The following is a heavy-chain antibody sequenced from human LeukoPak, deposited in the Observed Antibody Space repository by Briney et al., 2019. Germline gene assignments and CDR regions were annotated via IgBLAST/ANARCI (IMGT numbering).Heavy chain of an antibody. Sequence: PGGSLRLSCAASGFTFSHYSMNWVRQAPGKGLEWVSSISSSGSYIYYADSVKGRFTISRDNAKNSLYLQMSSLRAEDTAVYYCARDGDFSSGYYYWSSYGMDVWGQGTTVTVSS. V-gene: IGHV3-21*01. CDR3: ARDGDFSSGYYYWSSYGMDV. D-gene: IGHD3-3*01. CDR1: GFTFSHYS. CDR2: ISSSGSYI. J-gene: IGHJ6*02.